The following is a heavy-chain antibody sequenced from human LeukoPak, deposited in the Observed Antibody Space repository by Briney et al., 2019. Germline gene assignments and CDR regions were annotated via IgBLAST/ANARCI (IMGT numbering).Heavy chain of an antibody. J-gene: IGHJ4*02. CDR2: INSDGSST. Sequence: SGGSLRLSCAASGFTFSSYWMHWVRQVPGKGLVRVSRINSDGSSTSYADSVKGRFTISRDDAKNTLYLQMNSLRAEDTAVYYCARPTAYDFWSGSLDYWGQGTLVTVSS. CDR3: ARPTAYDFWSGSLDY. D-gene: IGHD3-3*01. CDR1: GFTFSSYW. V-gene: IGHV3-74*01.